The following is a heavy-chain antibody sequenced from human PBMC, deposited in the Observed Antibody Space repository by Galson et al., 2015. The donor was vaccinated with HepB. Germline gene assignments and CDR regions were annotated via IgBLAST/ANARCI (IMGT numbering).Heavy chain of an antibody. D-gene: IGHD2-15*01. J-gene: IGHJ5*02. Sequence: SVKVSCKASGYTLTELSMHWVRQAPGKGLEWMGGVDPEDGETIYAQKFQGRVTMTTDTSTATAYMELSSLRSEDTAVYYCATIDPVVNWFAPWGQGTLVTVSS. CDR2: VDPEDGET. V-gene: IGHV1-24*01. CDR3: ATIDPVVNWFAP. CDR1: GYTLTELS.